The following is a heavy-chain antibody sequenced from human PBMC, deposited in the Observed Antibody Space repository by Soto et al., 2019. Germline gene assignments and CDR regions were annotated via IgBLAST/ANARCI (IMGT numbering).Heavy chain of an antibody. CDR1: GFTVSSSQ. Sequence: GGSLRLSCAASGFTVSSSQMTWVRQAPGKALEWVSRINSDGSSTSYADSVKGRFTISRDNAKNTLYLQMNSLRAEDTAVYYCARAEYYDWLWPVNPNYYYYGMDVWGQGTTVTVSS. J-gene: IGHJ6*02. CDR2: INSDGSST. D-gene: IGHD3-9*01. V-gene: IGHV3-74*01. CDR3: ARAEYYDWLWPVNPNYYYYGMDV.